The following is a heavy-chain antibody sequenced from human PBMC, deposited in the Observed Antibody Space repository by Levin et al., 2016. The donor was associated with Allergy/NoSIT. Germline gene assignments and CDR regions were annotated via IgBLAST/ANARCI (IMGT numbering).Heavy chain of an antibody. CDR2: INPNSGGT. J-gene: IGHJ6*02. D-gene: IGHD3-9*01. V-gene: IGHV1-2*02. Sequence: ASVKVSCKASGYTFTGYYMHWVRQAPGQGLEWMGWINPNSGGTNYAQKFQGRVTMTRDTSISTAYMELSRLRSEDTAVYYCARDLYYDILTGYYSNYYYYYGMDVWGQGTTVTVSS. CDR1: GYTFTGYY. CDR3: ARDLYYDILTGYYSNYYYYYGMDV.